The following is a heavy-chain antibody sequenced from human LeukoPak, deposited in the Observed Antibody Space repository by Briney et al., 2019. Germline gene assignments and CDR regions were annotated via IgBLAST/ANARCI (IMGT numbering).Heavy chain of an antibody. CDR2: INPNSGGT. CDR1: GYTFTGYY. D-gene: IGHD3-22*01. CDR3: ARDLEDYYDSSGFFDY. Sequence: PGASVKVSCKASGYTFTGYYMHWVRQAPGQGLEWMGWINPNSGGTNYAQKFQGRVTMTRDTSISTAYMELSRLRSDDTAVYYCARDLEDYYDSSGFFDYWGQGTLVTVSS. J-gene: IGHJ4*02. V-gene: IGHV1-2*02.